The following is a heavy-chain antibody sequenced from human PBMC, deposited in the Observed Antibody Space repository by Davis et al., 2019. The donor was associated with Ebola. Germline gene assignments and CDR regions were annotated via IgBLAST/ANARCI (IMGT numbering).Heavy chain of an antibody. Sequence: ASVKVSCKASGDSSMKYGFTWVRQAPGQGLEWMGWISAYNGNTNYAQKFQGRVTLATDTSTTTAYMELSSLRSEDTAVFYCARIILGRDFYGMDVWGQGTTVTVSS. CDR1: GDSSMKYG. CDR3: ARIILGRDFYGMDV. J-gene: IGHJ6*02. V-gene: IGHV1-18*01. CDR2: ISAYNGNT.